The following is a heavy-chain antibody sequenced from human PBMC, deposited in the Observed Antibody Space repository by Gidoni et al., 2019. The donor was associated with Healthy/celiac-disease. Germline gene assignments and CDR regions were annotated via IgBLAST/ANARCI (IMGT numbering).Heavy chain of an antibody. CDR1: GFTFSSYA. Sequence: EVQLWESGGGLVQHGGALRLPCAASGFTFSSYAMSWVRQAPGKGLEWVSAISGSGGSTYYAASVKGRFTISRDNSKNTLYLQMNSLRAEDTAVYYCAKDLSGDYDGYWGQGTLVTVSS. V-gene: IGHV3-23*01. D-gene: IGHD4-17*01. J-gene: IGHJ4*02. CDR2: ISGSGGST. CDR3: AKDLSGDYDGY.